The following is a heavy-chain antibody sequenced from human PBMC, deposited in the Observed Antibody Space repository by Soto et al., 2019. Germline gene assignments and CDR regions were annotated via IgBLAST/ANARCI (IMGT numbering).Heavy chain of an antibody. J-gene: IGHJ4*02. V-gene: IGHV1-69*01. Sequence: QVQLLQSGAEVKKPGSSLKVSCKASGGTFSSNAISWVRQAPGQGLEWRGGIFPIFGTANYAQKFQGRVTITADESTSTAYMELSSLRSEDTAVYYCARVGSHYYGSGSYYPLDYWGQGTLVTVSS. CDR3: ARVGSHYYGSGSYYPLDY. CDR1: GGTFSSNA. D-gene: IGHD3-10*01. CDR2: IFPIFGTA.